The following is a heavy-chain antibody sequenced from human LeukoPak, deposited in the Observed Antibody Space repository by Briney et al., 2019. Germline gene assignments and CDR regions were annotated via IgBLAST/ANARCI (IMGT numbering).Heavy chain of an antibody. CDR3: TTDSSSRLRFLEWSLQHYYYYGMDV. CDR2: IKSKTDGGTT. V-gene: IGHV3-15*07. D-gene: IGHD3-3*01. J-gene: IGHJ6*02. Sequence: PGRSLRLSCAASGFTFSSYAMHWVRQAPGKGLEWVGRIKSKTDGGTTDYAAPVKGRFTISRDDSKNTLYLQMNSLKTEDTAVYYCTTDSSSRLRFLEWSLQHYYYYGMDVWGQGTTVTVSS. CDR1: GFTFSSYA.